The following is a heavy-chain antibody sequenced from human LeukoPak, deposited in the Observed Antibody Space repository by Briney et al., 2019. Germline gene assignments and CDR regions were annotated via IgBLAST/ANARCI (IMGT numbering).Heavy chain of an antibody. CDR3: AREVAGYSSGWFRFDP. CDR1: GGSISSYY. CDR2: IYYSGST. Sequence: SETLSLTCTDSGGSISSYYWSWIRQPPGKGLEWIGYIYYSGSTNYNPSLKSRVTISVDTSKNQFSLKLSSVTAADTAVYYCAREVAGYSSGWFRFDPWGQGTLVTVSS. J-gene: IGHJ5*02. V-gene: IGHV4-59*01. D-gene: IGHD6-19*01.